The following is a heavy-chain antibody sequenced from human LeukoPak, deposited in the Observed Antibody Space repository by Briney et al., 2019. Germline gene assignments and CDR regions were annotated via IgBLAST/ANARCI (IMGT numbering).Heavy chain of an antibody. CDR2: INHSGST. CDR3: ARRIAAAGHDAFDI. J-gene: IGHJ3*02. CDR1: GGSFSGFY. V-gene: IGHV4-34*01. D-gene: IGHD6-13*01. Sequence: SETLSLTCAVSGGSFSGFYWTWIRQPPGKGLEWIGEINHSGSTKYNPSLKRRVLISVDTPKNQFSLKLSSVTAADTAVYYCARRIAAAGHDAFDIWGQGTMVTVSS.